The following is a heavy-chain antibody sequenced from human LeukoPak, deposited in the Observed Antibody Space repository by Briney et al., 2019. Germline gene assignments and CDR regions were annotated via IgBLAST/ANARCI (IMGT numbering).Heavy chain of an antibody. Sequence: PGGSLRLSCAASGFTFDDYAMHWVRQAPGKGLEWVSGISWNSGSIGYADSVKGRFTISRDNAKNSLYLQMNSLRAEDTAVYYCAKNDYGDYYWGQGTLVTVSS. CDR3: AKNDYGDYY. J-gene: IGHJ4*02. CDR2: ISWNSGSI. D-gene: IGHD4-17*01. CDR1: GFTFDDYA. V-gene: IGHV3-9*01.